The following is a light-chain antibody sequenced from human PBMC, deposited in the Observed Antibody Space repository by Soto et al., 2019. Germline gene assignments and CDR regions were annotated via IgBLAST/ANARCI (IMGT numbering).Light chain of an antibody. CDR1: QGINSW. CDR2: AAS. Sequence: DIQMTQSPSSVSASVGDRVTITRRASQGINSWLAWYQQKAGKAPNLLIYAASSLQSGVPSRFSGSGSGTDFTLTINSLQPEDSASYYCQQGNGFPWTFGQGTKVEIK. V-gene: IGKV1-12*02. CDR3: QQGNGFPWT. J-gene: IGKJ1*01.